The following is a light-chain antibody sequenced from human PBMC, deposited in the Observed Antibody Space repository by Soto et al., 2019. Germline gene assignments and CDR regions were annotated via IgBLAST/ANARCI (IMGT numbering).Light chain of an antibody. CDR1: QNIRYF. CDR3: QQYNGYSSWS. Sequence: DIQMTQSPSTLSASVGDRVTITCRASQNIRYFLAWYQQKSGKAPKILIWNASTLESGVPSKFSGSGSGTEFTLTISSLQPDDFAPYYCQQYNGYSSWSFGQGTKVEIK. CDR2: NAS. V-gene: IGKV1-5*01. J-gene: IGKJ1*01.